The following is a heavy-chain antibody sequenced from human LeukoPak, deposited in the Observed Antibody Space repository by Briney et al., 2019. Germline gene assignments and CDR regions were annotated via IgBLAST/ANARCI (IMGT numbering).Heavy chain of an antibody. D-gene: IGHD2-15*01. CDR3: AKGVGYCSGGSCQQFDY. Sequence: GGSLRLSCAASGFTFSSYAMSWVRQAPGMGLEWVSSIGSSGDITYYADSVKGRFTISRDNSKNTLYLQMNSLRAEDTAVYYCAKGVGYCSGGSCQQFDYWGQGTLVTVSS. V-gene: IGHV3-23*01. CDR1: GFTFSSYA. CDR2: IGSSGDIT. J-gene: IGHJ4*02.